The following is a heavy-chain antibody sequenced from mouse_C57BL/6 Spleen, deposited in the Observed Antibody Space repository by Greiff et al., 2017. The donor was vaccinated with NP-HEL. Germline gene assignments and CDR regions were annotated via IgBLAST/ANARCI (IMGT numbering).Heavy chain of an antibody. V-gene: IGHV5-16*01. CDR2: INYDGSST. D-gene: IGHD1-1*01. J-gene: IGHJ4*01. CDR3: TRDRTTVVATGAMDY. Sequence: DVKLVESEGGLVQPGSSMKLSCTASGFTFSDYYMAWVRQVPEKGLEWVTNINYDGSSTSYLDSLKSRFIISRDNAKNILYLQMSSLKSEDTATYYCTRDRTTVVATGAMDYWGQGTSVTVSS. CDR1: GFTFSDYY.